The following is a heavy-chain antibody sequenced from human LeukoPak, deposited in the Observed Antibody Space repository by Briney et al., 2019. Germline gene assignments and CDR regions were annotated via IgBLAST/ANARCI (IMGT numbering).Heavy chain of an antibody. D-gene: IGHD3-10*01. J-gene: IGHJ3*02. CDR2: MNPNSGNT. Sequence: ASVKVSCEASGYTFTSYDINWVRQATGQGLEWMGWMNPNSGNTGYAQKFQGRVTITRNTSISTAYMELSSLRSEDTAVYYCARGSFYYGSGTYAFDIWGQGTMATVSS. V-gene: IGHV1-8*03. CDR3: ARGSFYYGSGTYAFDI. CDR1: GYTFTSYD.